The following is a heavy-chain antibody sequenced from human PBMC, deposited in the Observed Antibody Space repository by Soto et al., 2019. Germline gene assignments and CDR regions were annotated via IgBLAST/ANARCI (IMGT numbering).Heavy chain of an antibody. CDR2: LYRTGNT. D-gene: IGHD2-2*01. CDR1: GDSMTSGDYS. CDR3: ARDDYQDSSDY. V-gene: IGHV4-30-2*01. J-gene: IGHJ4*02. Sequence: QLQLQESGSRLVKSSQTLSLTCTVSGDSMTSGDYSLSWIRQPTGKGLECLGELYRTGNTHYSPSLKSRVSIPQDRSKHQFSLEVSSVTAADPAVYHCARDDYQDSSDYGSQGTLVTFSS.